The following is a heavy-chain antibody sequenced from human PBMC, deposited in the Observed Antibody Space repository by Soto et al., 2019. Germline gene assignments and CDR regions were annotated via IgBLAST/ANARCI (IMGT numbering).Heavy chain of an antibody. D-gene: IGHD3-10*01. Sequence: QVQLVQSGAEVKKPGSSVKVSCKASGGTFSSYTISWVRQAPGQGLEWMGRIIPILGIANYAQKFQGRVTITADKSTSTAYMELSSLRSEDTAVYYCARDLIPYKRFGELSYWFDPCGQRTLVTVSS. CDR2: IIPILGIA. V-gene: IGHV1-69*08. CDR3: ARDLIPYKRFGELSYWFDP. J-gene: IGHJ5*02. CDR1: GGTFSSYT.